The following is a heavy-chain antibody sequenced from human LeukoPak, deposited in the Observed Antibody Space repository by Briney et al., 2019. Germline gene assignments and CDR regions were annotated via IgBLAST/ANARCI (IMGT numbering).Heavy chain of an antibody. D-gene: IGHD2-2*01. J-gene: IGHJ3*02. CDR3: ARDRRYCSSTSCSDAFDI. CDR1: GFTFSSYW. CDR2: IKQDGSEK. V-gene: IGHV3-7*01. Sequence: GGSLRLSCAASGFTFSSYWMSWVRQAPGKGREWVVNIKQDGSEKYYVDSVKGRFTISRDNAKNSLYLQMNSLRAEDTAVYYCARDRRYCSSTSCSDAFDIWGQGTMVTVSS.